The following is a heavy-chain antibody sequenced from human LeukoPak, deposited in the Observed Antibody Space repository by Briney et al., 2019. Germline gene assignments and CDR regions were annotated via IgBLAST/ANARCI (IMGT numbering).Heavy chain of an antibody. CDR3: AKGTWIQLWSLFDS. CDR1: RFTFSNYV. J-gene: IGHJ4*02. Sequence: GGSPRLSCAASRFTFSNYVMNWVRQAPGKGLEWVSGIGGSDGSTYYADSVKGRFTISRDNSKNTLYLQMNSLRAEDTALYYCAKGTWIQLWSLFDSWGQGTLVTVSS. CDR2: IGGSDGST. V-gene: IGHV3-23*01. D-gene: IGHD5-18*01.